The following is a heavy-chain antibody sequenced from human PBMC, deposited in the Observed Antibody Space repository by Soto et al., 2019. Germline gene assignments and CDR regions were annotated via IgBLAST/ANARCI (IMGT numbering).Heavy chain of an antibody. Sequence: QVQLVESGGGVVQPGRSPRLSCAASGVIFSNYGMHWVRQAPGKGLEWVAVISYDGSHKYYVDSVKGRFTISRDNSKNTLCLQMNSLRAEDTAVYYCAKQYLGYCSTTSCSFDYWGQGTLVSVSS. V-gene: IGHV3-30*18. CDR3: AKQYLGYCSTTSCSFDY. CDR1: GVIFSNYG. J-gene: IGHJ4*02. D-gene: IGHD2-2*01. CDR2: ISYDGSHK.